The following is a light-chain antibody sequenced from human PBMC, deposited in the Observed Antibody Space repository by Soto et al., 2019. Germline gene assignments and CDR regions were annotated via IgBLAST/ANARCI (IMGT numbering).Light chain of an antibody. CDR1: QSVSSSY. V-gene: IGKV3D-20*02. Sequence: EKVLTQSPGTQSLSLRERATLSCRASQSVSSSYLAWYQQKPGQAPRLLIYGASSRATGIPDRFSGSGSGTNFTLTSSRLEPEDFAFYYCQQRSNWPLITFGQGTKVDIK. CDR2: GAS. J-gene: IGKJ1*01. CDR3: QQRSNWPLIT.